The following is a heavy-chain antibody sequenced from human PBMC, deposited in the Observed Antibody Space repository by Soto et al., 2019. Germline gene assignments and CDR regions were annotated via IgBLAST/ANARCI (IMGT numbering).Heavy chain of an antibody. CDR2: ITREGSST. Sequence: GSLRLSCAASGSSISDYCIQWVRQAPGEGMVWLSRITREGSSTNYADSVKGRFTISRDNAKNTLYLQVNSLRGEDTAVYYCTSGANAYYYFDYWGQGSLVSVSS. CDR1: GSSISDYC. J-gene: IGHJ4*02. CDR3: TSGANAYYYFDY. V-gene: IGHV3-74*01. D-gene: IGHD3-16*01.